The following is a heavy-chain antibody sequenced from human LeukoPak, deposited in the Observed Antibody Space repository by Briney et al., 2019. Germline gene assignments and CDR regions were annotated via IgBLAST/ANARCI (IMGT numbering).Heavy chain of an antibody. CDR3: AKDTTPPKAGFDP. CDR2: IRYDGSNK. CDR1: GFTFSSYG. D-gene: IGHD1-14*01. J-gene: IGHJ5*02. Sequence: GGSLRLSCAASGFTFSSYGMHWVRQAPGKGLEWVAFIRYDGSNKYYADSVKGRFTISRGNSKNTLYLQMNSLSAEDTAVYYCAKDTTPPKAGFDPWGQGTLVTVSS. V-gene: IGHV3-30*02.